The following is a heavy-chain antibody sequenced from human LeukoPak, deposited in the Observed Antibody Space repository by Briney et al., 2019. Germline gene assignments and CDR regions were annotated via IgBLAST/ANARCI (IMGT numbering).Heavy chain of an antibody. CDR2: NTGGGGNT. D-gene: IGHD2/OR15-2a*01. V-gene: IGHV3-23*01. CDR1: GFTFSNYA. Sequence: PGGSLRLSCAASGFTFSNYAMSWVRQAPGKGLEWVSANTGGGGNTYYADSVKGRFTISRDHSKNTLYLQMNSLRADGRAVLYCANLWVSMTQVDYWGQGTLVTVSS. J-gene: IGHJ4*02. CDR3: ANLWVSMTQVDY.